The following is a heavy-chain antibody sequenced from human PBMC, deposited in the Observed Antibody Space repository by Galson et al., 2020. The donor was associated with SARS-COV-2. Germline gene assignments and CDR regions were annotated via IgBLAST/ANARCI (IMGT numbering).Heavy chain of an antibody. CDR2: IWYDGSNK. D-gene: IGHD3-22*01. J-gene: IGHJ5*02. CDR1: GFTFSSYG. CDR3: ARGSYYYDSSGDYYPSFLPRNWFDP. V-gene: IGHV3-33*01. Sequence: GGSLRLSCAASGFTFSSYGMHWVRQAPGKGLEWVAVIWYDGSNKYYADSVKGRFTISRYNSKNTLYLQMNSLIAEDTAVYYCARGSYYYDSSGDYYPSFLPRNWFDPWGQGTLVTVSS.